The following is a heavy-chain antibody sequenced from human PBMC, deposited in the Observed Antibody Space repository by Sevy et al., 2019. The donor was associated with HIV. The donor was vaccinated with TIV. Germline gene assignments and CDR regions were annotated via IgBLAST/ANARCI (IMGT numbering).Heavy chain of an antibody. CDR1: GFTFSSYS. Sequence: GGSLRLSCAASGFTFSSYSMNWVRQAPGKGLEWVSSISGISNYIYYADSVQGRFSISRDNAKDSLYLQMNSLRVEDTAIYYCARGVQTYDAFDIWGQGTMLTVSS. D-gene: IGHD6-6*01. J-gene: IGHJ3*02. CDR3: ARGVQTYDAFDI. V-gene: IGHV3-21*01. CDR2: ISGISNYI.